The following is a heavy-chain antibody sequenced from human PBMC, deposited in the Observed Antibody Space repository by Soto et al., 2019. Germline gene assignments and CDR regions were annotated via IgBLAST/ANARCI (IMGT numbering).Heavy chain of an antibody. CDR3: AVGYSYGSYFDY. CDR1: GFTFSSYA. J-gene: IGHJ4*02. Sequence: LRLSCAASGFTFSSYAMHCVRQAPVKGLEWVAVISYDGSNKYYADSVKGRFTISRDNSKNTLYLQMNSLRAEDTAVYYCAVGYSYGSYFDYWGQGTLVTVSS. V-gene: IGHV3-30-3*01. CDR2: ISYDGSNK. D-gene: IGHD5-18*01.